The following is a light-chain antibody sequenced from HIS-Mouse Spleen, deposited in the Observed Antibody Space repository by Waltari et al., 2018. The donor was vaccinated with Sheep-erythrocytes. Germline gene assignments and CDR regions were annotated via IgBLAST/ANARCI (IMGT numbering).Light chain of an antibody. CDR3: LQDYNYPYT. J-gene: IGKJ2*01. V-gene: IGKV1-6*01. Sequence: AIQMTQSPSSLSASVGDRVTITCRAIQGIRNDLGWYQQKPGKAPKLLIYAASSLQSGVQSRFSGSGSGTDFTLTISRLQPEDFATYYCLQDYNYPYTFGQGTKLEIK. CDR2: AAS. CDR1: QGIRND.